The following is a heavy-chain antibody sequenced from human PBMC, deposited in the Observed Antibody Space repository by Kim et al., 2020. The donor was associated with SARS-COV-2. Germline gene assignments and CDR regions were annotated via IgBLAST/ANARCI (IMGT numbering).Heavy chain of an antibody. CDR3: ARWSGEYGGYALTYRNYYYYSMNV. V-gene: IGHV4-59*01. CDR2: IYYSGST. D-gene: IGHD5-12*01. CDR1: GGSISSYY. Sequence: SETLSLTCTVSGGSISSYYWSWIRQPPGKGLEWIGYIYYSGSTNYNPSLKSRVTISVDTSKNQFSLKLSSVTAADTAVYYCARWSGEYGGYALTYRNYYYYSMNVWGQGTTVTVSS. J-gene: IGHJ6*02.